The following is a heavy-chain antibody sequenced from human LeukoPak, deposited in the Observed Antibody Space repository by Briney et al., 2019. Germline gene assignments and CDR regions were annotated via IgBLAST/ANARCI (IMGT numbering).Heavy chain of an antibody. V-gene: IGHV3-21*01. CDR2: ISSSSSYI. D-gene: IGHD2/OR15-2a*01. Sequence: GGSLRLSCAASGFTFSSYSMNWVRQDPGKGLEWVSSISSSSSYIYYADSVKGRFTISRDNAKNSLYLQMNSLRAEDTAVYYCARGFLVLHDIDYWGQGTLVTVSS. J-gene: IGHJ4*02. CDR3: ARGFLVLHDIDY. CDR1: GFTFSSYS.